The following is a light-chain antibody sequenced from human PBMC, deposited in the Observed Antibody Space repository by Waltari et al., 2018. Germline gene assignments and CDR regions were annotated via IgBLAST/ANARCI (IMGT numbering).Light chain of an antibody. V-gene: IGKV3-11*01. CDR1: QSVNKY. CDR2: DAS. CDR3: QHRGTWPLS. J-gene: IGKJ3*01. Sequence: EIVLTQSPATLSMSPGERATLSCRASQSVNKYLAWYQQRPGQAPRRLIYDASNRATGIPARFSGSGSGTEFTLTISSLEPEDFALYYCQHRGTWPLSFGPGTTV.